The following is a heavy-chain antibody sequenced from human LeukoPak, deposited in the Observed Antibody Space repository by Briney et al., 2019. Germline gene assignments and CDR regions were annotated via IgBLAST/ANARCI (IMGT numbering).Heavy chain of an antibody. D-gene: IGHD6-19*01. V-gene: IGHV4-59*08. CDR3: AKYGNSGWVIDN. Sequence: SETLSLTCTVSGGSFGSHYWTWIRQPPGKGLEYIGYIYYTGATNYNPSLKSRVTISVDTSKNQFSLKMTSVTAADTAVYFCAKYGNSGWVIDNWGQGTLVTVSP. CDR2: IYYTGAT. CDR1: GGSFGSHY. J-gene: IGHJ4*02.